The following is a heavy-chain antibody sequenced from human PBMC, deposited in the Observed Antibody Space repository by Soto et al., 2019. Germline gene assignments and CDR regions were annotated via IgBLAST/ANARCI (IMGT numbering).Heavy chain of an antibody. J-gene: IGHJ6*02. CDR1: GFTFSSYS. D-gene: IGHD3-3*01. V-gene: IGHV3-48*04. CDR2: ISSSSSTI. CDR3: ARWDTYYDFWSGSPV. Sequence: GGSLRLSCAASGFTFSSYSMNWVRQAPGKGLEWVSYISSSSSTIYYADSVKGRFTISRDNAKNSLYLQMNSLRAEDTAVYYCARWDTYYDFWSGSPVWGQGTTVTVSS.